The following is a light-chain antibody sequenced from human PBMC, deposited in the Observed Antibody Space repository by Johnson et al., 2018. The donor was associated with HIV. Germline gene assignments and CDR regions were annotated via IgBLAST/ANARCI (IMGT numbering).Light chain of an antibody. V-gene: IGLV1-51*02. Sequence: QSALTQPPSVSAAPGQKVTISCSGSSSNIGKNHVSWYQQFPGTAPKLLVYEDVKRPSDLPDRFSGSKSGTSATLGITGLQPGGEADYYCGTWDSNLSVCFDFGTRTKVTVL. J-gene: IGLJ1*01. CDR3: GTWDSNLSVCFD. CDR1: SSNIGKNH. CDR2: EDV.